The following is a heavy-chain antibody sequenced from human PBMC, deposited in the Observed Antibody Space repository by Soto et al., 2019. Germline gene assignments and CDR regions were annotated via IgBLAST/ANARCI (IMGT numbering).Heavy chain of an antibody. CDR3: AREESFVDY. V-gene: IGHV3-48*03. Sequence: EVQLVESGGGLVQPGGSLRLSCAASGFSFSNYEMNWVRQAPGKGLEWVSYISSSSRTIYYADSVRGRFTISRDNAKNSVDLQMNSLRAEDTAVYYCAREESFVDYWGQGTLVTVSS. CDR2: ISSSSRTI. D-gene: IGHD1-26*01. J-gene: IGHJ4*02. CDR1: GFSFSNYE.